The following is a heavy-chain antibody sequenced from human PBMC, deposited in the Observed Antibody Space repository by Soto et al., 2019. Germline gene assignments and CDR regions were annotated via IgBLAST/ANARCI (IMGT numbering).Heavy chain of an antibody. V-gene: IGHV3-23*01. D-gene: IGHD6-13*01. J-gene: IGHJ4*02. Sequence: VGSLRLSCAAPGFTFTDYALSWVSQAPGKGLEWVATISGIGGSTYLADSVKGRLSISRDNSKNTVSLLMNSLRAEDTAVYFCARGSSGYISSWYYFDYWGRGTLVTVSS. CDR3: ARGSSGYISSWYYFDY. CDR1: GFTFTDYA. CDR2: ISGIGGST.